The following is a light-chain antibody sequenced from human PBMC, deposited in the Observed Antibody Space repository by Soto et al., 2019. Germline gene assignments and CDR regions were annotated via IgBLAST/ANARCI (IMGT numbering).Light chain of an antibody. CDR2: DAS. CDR3: QQSYSTPT. CDR1: QSISSW. Sequence: IQMTQSPSTLSASVVDRVTITCRASQSISSWLAWYQQKPGKAPKLLIYDASSLESGVPSRFSGSGSGTDFTLTISSLQPEDFATYYCQQSYSTPTFGQGTKVDI. J-gene: IGKJ1*01. V-gene: IGKV1-39*01.